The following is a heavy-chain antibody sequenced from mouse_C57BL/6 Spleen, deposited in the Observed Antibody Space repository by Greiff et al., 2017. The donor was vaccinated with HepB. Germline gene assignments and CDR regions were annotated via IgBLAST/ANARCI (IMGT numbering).Heavy chain of an antibody. CDR3: ARGTTVVVDYFDY. Sequence: EVQLQESGGGLVKPGGSLKLSCAASGFTFSDYGMHWVRQAPEKGLEWVAYISSGSSTIYYADTVKGRFTISRDNAKNTLFLQMTSLRSEDTAMYYCARGTTVVVDYFDYWGQGTTLTVSS. J-gene: IGHJ2*01. V-gene: IGHV5-17*01. CDR2: ISSGSSTI. D-gene: IGHD1-1*01. CDR1: GFTFSDYG.